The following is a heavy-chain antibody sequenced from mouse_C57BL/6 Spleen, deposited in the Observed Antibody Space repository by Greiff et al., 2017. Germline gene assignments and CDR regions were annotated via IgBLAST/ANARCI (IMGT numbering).Heavy chain of an antibody. J-gene: IGHJ3*01. V-gene: IGHV5-17*01. CDR2: ISSGSSTL. CDR3: AASASLRLAFAY. Sequence: EVQLVESGGGLVKPGGSLKLSCAASGFTFSDYGMHWVRQATEMGLEWVAYISSGSSTLYYADTVKGRFTISRDKAKNTLFLQMTSLRSEDTAMYYCAASASLRLAFAYWGQGVLVTVTA. D-gene: IGHD2-12*01. CDR1: GFTFSDYG.